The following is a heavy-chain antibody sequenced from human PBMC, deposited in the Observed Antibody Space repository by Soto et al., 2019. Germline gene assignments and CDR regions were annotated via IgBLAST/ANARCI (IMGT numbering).Heavy chain of an antibody. V-gene: IGHV1-3*01. D-gene: IGHD3-22*01. CDR3: ARDPYPYYYDNSGSLDYWFDP. Sequence: QVQLVESGAEVKKPGASVKVSCKASGYTFTSYAMHWVRQAPGQRLEWMGWINAGNGNTKYSQKFQGRVTITRDTSASTAYRELSSLRSEDTAVYYCARDPYPYYYDNSGSLDYWFDPWGQGTLVTVSS. CDR2: INAGNGNT. CDR1: GYTFTSYA. J-gene: IGHJ5*02.